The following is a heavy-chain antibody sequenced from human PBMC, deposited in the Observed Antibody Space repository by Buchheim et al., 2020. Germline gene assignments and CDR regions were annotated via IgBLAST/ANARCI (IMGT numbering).Heavy chain of an antibody. J-gene: IGHJ6*02. D-gene: IGHD6-6*01. V-gene: IGHV3-48*03. CDR1: GFTFSSYE. CDR2: ISSSGSTI. CDR3: ASSKGIAARDYYYYGMDV. Sequence: EVQLVESEGGLVQPGGSLRLSCAASGFTFSSYEMNWVRQAPGKGLEWVSYISSSGSTIYYADSVKGRFTISRDNAKNSLYLQMNSLRAEDTAVYYCASSKGIAARDYYYYGMDVWGQGTT.